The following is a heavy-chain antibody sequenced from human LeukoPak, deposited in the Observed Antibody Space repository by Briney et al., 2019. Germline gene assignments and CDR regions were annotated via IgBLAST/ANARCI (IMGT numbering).Heavy chain of an antibody. Sequence: SETLSLTCTVSGGSISSYYWSWIRQPAGKGLEWIGRIYTSGSTNYNPSLKSRVTMSVDTSKNQFSLKLSSVTAADTAVYYCARDRQLPGPVDAFDIWGQGTMVTVSS. D-gene: IGHD2-2*01. J-gene: IGHJ3*02. CDR2: IYTSGST. V-gene: IGHV4-4*07. CDR1: GGSISSYY. CDR3: ARDRQLPGPVDAFDI.